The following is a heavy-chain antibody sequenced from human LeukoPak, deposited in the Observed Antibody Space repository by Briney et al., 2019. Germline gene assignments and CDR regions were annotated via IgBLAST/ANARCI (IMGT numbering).Heavy chain of an antibody. Sequence: SETLSLTCTVSGGSISSHYWSWIRQPPGKGLEWIGYIYYSGSTNYNPSLKSRVTISVDTSKNQFSLKLSSVTAADTAVYYCARLGPGSGTYMDVWGKGTTVTVSS. D-gene: IGHD1-26*01. CDR1: GGSISSHY. CDR2: IYYSGST. V-gene: IGHV4-59*11. J-gene: IGHJ6*03. CDR3: ARLGPGSGTYMDV.